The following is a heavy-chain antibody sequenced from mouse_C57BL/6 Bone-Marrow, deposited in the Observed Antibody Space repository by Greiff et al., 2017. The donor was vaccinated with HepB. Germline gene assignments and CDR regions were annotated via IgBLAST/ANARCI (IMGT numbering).Heavy chain of an antibody. V-gene: IGHV5-4*01. J-gene: IGHJ4*01. D-gene: IGHD2-14*01. CDR1: GFTFSSYA. Sequence: DVHLVESGGGLVKPGGSLKLSCAASGFTFSSYAMSWVRQTPEKRLEWVATISDGGSYTYYPDNVKGRFTISRDNAKNNLYLQMSQLKSEDTAMYYCARERGVRLSDYYAMDYWGQGTSVTVSS. CDR2: ISDGGSYT. CDR3: ARERGVRLSDYYAMDY.